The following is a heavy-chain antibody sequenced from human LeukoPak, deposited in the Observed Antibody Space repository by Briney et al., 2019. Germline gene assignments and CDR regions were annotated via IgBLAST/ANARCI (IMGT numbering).Heavy chain of an antibody. J-gene: IGHJ4*02. Sequence: GVSLRLSCAASGFTFSNAWMSWVRQAPGKGLECVGRIKSKTDGGTTDYAAPVKGRFIISRDDSKNTLYLQMNSLKTEDTAVYYCATAGMTTGSPAGFGYWGQGTLVTVSS. CDR1: GFTFSNAW. CDR2: IKSKTDGGTT. CDR3: ATAGMTTGSPAGFGY. D-gene: IGHD1-1*01. V-gene: IGHV3-15*01.